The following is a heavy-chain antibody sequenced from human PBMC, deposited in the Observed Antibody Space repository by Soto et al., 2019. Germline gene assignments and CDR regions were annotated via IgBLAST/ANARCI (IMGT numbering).Heavy chain of an antibody. V-gene: IGHV4-30-2*06. Sequence: TLSLTCTVSGCCITSGGYAWSWIRQSPGQALEWIGYIYQGGSAFYNPSLKPRVTIFLDRSKNQFSLNLTSVTAADTAVYYCARSFYGVDLWGQGTPVNVSS. J-gene: IGHJ6*02. CDR3: ARSFYGVDL. CDR2: IYQGGSA. CDR1: GCCITSGGYA.